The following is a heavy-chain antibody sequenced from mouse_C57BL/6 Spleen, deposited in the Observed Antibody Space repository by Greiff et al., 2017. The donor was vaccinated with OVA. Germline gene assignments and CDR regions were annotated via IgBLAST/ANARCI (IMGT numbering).Heavy chain of an antibody. Sequence: VQLQQPGAELVRPGTSVKLSCKASGYTFTSYWMHWVKQRPGQGLEWIGVIDPSDSYTNYNQKFKGKATLTVDTSSSTAYMQLSSLTSEDSAVYYCARNDYDDGFYAMDYWGQGTSVTVSS. CDR1: GYTFTSYW. V-gene: IGHV1-59*01. J-gene: IGHJ4*01. CDR2: IDPSDSYT. D-gene: IGHD2-4*01. CDR3: ARNDYDDGFYAMDY.